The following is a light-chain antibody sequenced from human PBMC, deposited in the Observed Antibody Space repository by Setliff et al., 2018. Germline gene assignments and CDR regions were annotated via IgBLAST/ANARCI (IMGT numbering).Light chain of an antibody. Sequence: DIQMTQSPSTLSASVGDRVTITCRASQSISNWLAWCQQKPGKAPKLLMYKASTLESGVPSRFSGSGSGTEFTLTISSLQPDDFATNYCQQYNSYSRAFGQGTKV. CDR2: KAS. V-gene: IGKV1-5*03. CDR3: QQYNSYSRA. CDR1: QSISNW. J-gene: IGKJ1*01.